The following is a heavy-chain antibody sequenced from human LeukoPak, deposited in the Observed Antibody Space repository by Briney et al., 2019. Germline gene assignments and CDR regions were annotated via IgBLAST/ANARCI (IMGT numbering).Heavy chain of an antibody. CDR2: INPNSGGA. V-gene: IGHV1-2*02. CDR1: GYTFTGYY. Sequence: GASVKVSCKASGYTFTGYYMHWVRQAPGQGLEWMGWINPNSGGANYAQKFQGRVTMTRDTSISTAYMELSRLRSDDTAVYYCARERLGYCSGGSCYRAYYFDYWGQGTLVTVSS. D-gene: IGHD2-15*01. CDR3: ARERLGYCSGGSCYRAYYFDY. J-gene: IGHJ4*02.